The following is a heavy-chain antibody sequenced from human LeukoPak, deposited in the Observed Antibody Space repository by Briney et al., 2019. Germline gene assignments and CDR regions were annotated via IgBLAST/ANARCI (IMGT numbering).Heavy chain of an antibody. V-gene: IGHV1-2*02. CDR2: INPNSGGT. CDR3: ARDFGEVGSIAVAGTGY. CDR1: GYTFTGYY. D-gene: IGHD6-19*01. J-gene: IGHJ4*02. Sequence: ASVKVSCKASGYTFTGYYMHWARQAPGQGLEWMGWINPNSGGTNYAQKFQGRVTMTRDTSISTAYMELSRLRSDDTAVYYCARDFGEVGSIAVAGTGYWGQGTLVTVSS.